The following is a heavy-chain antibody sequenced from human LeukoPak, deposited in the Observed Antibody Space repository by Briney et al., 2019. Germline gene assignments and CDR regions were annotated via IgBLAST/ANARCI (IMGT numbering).Heavy chain of an antibody. Sequence: GASVKVSCKASGYTFTSYYMHWVRQAPGQGLEWMGIINPSGGSTSYAQKFQGRVTMTRDMSTSTVYMELSSLRSEDTAVYYCARDPVGWLRGHYFDYWGQGTLVTVSS. J-gene: IGHJ4*02. CDR1: GYTFTSYY. CDR3: ARDPVGWLRGHYFDY. D-gene: IGHD5-12*01. CDR2: INPSGGST. V-gene: IGHV1-46*01.